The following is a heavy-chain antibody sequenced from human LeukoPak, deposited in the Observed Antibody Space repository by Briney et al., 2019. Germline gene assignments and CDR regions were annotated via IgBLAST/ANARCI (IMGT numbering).Heavy chain of an antibody. CDR2: ISAYNGNT. D-gene: IGHD2-15*01. J-gene: IGHJ5*02. CDR1: GYTFTTYG. Sequence: ASVQVSCKASGYTFTTYGISWVRQAPGQGVEWMGWISAYNGNTNYAQKLQGRVTMTTDTSTSTAYMELRSLRSDDTAVYYCTRDWSCSGGSCYNCFDPWGQGTLVTVSS. V-gene: IGHV1-18*01. CDR3: TRDWSCSGGSCYNCFDP.